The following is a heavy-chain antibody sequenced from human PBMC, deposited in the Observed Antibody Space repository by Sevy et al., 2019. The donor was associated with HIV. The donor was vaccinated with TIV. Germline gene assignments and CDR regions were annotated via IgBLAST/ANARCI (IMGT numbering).Heavy chain of an antibody. J-gene: IGHJ4*02. D-gene: IGHD4-17*01. V-gene: IGHV3-48*03. CDR3: ARDLPRAATTVAHFDY. CDR1: GFPFSSYE. CDR2: ITNSGSTK. Sequence: GGSLRLSCTASGFPFSSYEMNWVRQAPGKGLEWVSYITNSGSTKYYSDSVKGRFTISRDNAKNSLYLQMNNLRAEDTAVYYCARDLPRAATTVAHFDYWGRGTLVTVSS.